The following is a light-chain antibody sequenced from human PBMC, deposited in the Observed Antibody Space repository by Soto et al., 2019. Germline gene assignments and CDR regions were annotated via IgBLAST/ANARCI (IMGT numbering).Light chain of an antibody. CDR3: QQSYSAPRT. V-gene: IGKV1-39*01. CDR1: QRISSY. CDR2: AAS. J-gene: IGKJ1*01. Sequence: DIQMTQSPSSLSASVGDRVTITCRASQRISSYLNWYQQKPGKAPKLLIYAASSLQSGVPSRFSSGGSGTDFTLTISSLQPEDFATYYCQQSYSAPRTFGQGTKVEIK.